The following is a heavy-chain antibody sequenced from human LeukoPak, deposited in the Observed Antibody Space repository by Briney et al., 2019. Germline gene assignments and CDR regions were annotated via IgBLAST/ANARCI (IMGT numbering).Heavy chain of an antibody. Sequence: SETLSLTCTVSGGSISSYYWSWIRQPPGKGLEWIGYIYYSGSTNYNPSLKSRVTISVDTSKNQFSQKLSSVTAADTAVYYCARQYCSSTSCYYFDYWGQGTLVTVSS. J-gene: IGHJ4*02. V-gene: IGHV4-59*08. CDR3: ARQYCSSTSCYYFDY. D-gene: IGHD2-2*01. CDR1: GGSISSYY. CDR2: IYYSGST.